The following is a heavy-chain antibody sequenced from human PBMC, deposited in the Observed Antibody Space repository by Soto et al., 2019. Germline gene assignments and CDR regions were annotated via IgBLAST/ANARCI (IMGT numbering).Heavy chain of an antibody. CDR1: GFTFSSYA. CDR3: AKEKTYSSGWDGMDV. J-gene: IGHJ6*02. V-gene: IGHV3-23*01. CDR2: ISGSGRST. Sequence: EVQLLESGGGLVQPGGSLRLSCAASGFTFSSYAMSWVRQAPGKGLEWVSAISGSGRSTYYADSVKGRFTISRDNSKNTLYLRMNSLRAEDTAVYYCAKEKTYSSGWDGMDVWGQGTTVTVSS. D-gene: IGHD6-19*01.